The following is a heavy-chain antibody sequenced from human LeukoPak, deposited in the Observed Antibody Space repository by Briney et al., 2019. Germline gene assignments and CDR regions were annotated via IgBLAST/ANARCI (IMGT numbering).Heavy chain of an antibody. D-gene: IGHD3-16*01. Sequence: PGGSLRLSCAASGFTFSDYYMTWIRQAPGKGLEWVSYITSSGVIYYADSVNGRFTISRDNAQNLLYLQMNSLTVEDTAMYYCASARSTSQLISSGFDPWGQGTLVTVS. V-gene: IGHV3-11*04. J-gene: IGHJ5*02. CDR3: ASARSTSQLISSGFDP. CDR2: ITSSGVI. CDR1: GFTFSDYY.